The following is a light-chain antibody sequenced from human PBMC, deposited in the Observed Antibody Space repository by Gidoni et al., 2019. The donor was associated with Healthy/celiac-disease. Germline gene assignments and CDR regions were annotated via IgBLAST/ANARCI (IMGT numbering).Light chain of an antibody. CDR1: SSDVGSYNL. Sequence: QSALTHPASVSGSPGQSITISCTGTSSDVGSYNLVSWYPQHPGKAPKLMSYEVSKRPSGVSNRFSGSKSGNTASLTIAGLQAEDEADYYCCAYAGSSTVVFGGGTKLTVL. CDR3: CAYAGSSTVV. J-gene: IGLJ2*01. CDR2: EVS. V-gene: IGLV2-23*02.